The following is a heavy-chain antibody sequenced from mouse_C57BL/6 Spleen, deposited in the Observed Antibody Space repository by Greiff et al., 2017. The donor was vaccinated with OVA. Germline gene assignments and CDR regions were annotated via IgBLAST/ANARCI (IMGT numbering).Heavy chain of an antibody. CDR3: ARGGYGNYDFDV. CDR2: IDPSDSET. D-gene: IGHD2-1*01. Sequence: VQLQQSGAELVRPGSSVKLSCKASGYTFTSYWMHWVKQRPIQGLEWIGNIDPSDSETHYNQKFKDKATLTVDKSSSTAYMQLSSLTSEDSAVYYCARGGYGNYDFDVWGTGTTVTVSS. CDR1: GYTFTSYW. J-gene: IGHJ1*03. V-gene: IGHV1-52*01.